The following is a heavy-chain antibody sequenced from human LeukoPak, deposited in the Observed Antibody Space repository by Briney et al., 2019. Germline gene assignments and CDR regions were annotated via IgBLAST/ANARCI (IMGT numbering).Heavy chain of an antibody. Sequence: GGSLRLSCAASGFTVSSNYMSWVRQAPGKGLEWVSVIYSGGSTYYADSVKGRFTISRDNSKNSLYLQMNSLRAEDTAMYYCAKGITGTTTYFDYWGQGTLVTVSS. CDR1: GFTVSSNY. D-gene: IGHD1-7*01. J-gene: IGHJ4*02. V-gene: IGHV3-66*01. CDR2: IYSGGST. CDR3: AKGITGTTTYFDY.